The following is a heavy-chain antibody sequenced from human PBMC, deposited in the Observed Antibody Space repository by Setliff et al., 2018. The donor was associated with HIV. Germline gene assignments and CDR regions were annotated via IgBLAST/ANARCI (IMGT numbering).Heavy chain of an antibody. CDR2: INPSSGST. CDR3: ARDPAPSSSASYFQH. D-gene: IGHD6-6*01. CDR1: GYTFTSYN. V-gene: IGHV1-46*01. J-gene: IGHJ1*01. Sequence: EASVKVSCKASGYTFTSYNMHWVRQAPGQGLEWMGIINPSSGSTTYAQKFQGRVTMTRDTSTSTVYMELSSLRSEDTAVYYCARDPAPSSSASYFQHWGQGTPVTVSS.